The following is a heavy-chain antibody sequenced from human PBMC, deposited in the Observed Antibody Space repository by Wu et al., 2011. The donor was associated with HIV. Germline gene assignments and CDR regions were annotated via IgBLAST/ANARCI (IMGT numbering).Heavy chain of an antibody. V-gene: IGHV1-69*14. CDR2: IIPIFGTA. D-gene: IGHD6-19*01. CDR3: ATDPTIAVAGTKSF. J-gene: IGHJ4*02. CDR1: GGTFSSYA. Sequence: QVQLVQSGAAVKKPGSSMKVSCTASGGTFSSYAISWVRQAPGQGLEWMGRIIPIFGTAIYAHKFQGRLTITADKSSNTASMELTSLKSEDTAVYYCATDPTIAVAGTKSFWGRGTLVSVSS.